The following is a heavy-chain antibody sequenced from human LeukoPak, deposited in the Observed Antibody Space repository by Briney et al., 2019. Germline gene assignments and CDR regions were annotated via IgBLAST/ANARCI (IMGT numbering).Heavy chain of an antibody. CDR3: ARHFRNIVAYNWFDP. CDR1: GYSFTSYW. V-gene: IGHV5-51*01. J-gene: IGHJ5*02. CDR2: IYPGDSDT. Sequence: GESLKISCKGSGYSFTSYWIGWVRQMPGKGLEWMGIIYPGDSDTRYSPSFQGQVTISADKSISTAYLQWSSLKASDTAMYYCARHFRNIVAYNWFDPWGQGTLVTVSS. D-gene: IGHD5-12*01.